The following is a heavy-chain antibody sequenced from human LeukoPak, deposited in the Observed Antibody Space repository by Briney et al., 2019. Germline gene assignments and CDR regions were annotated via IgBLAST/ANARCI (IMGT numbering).Heavy chain of an antibody. CDR1: GFTFSSYA. CDR3: ARQKLGYCSSTSCYIGDAFDI. J-gene: IGHJ3*02. D-gene: IGHD2-2*02. CDR2: IYYSGST. Sequence: PGGSLRLSCAASGFTFSSYAMSWVRQAPGKGLEWIGSIYYSGSTYYNPSLKSRVTISVDTSKNQFSLKLSSVTAADTAVYYCARQKLGYCSSTSCYIGDAFDIWGQGTMVTVSS. V-gene: IGHV4-39*01.